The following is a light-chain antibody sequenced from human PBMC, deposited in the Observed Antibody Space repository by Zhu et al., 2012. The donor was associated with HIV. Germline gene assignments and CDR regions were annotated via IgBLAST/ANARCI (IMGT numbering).Light chain of an antibody. CDR2: GAS. Sequence: EIVLTQSPDTLSLSPGERATLSCRASQSVFSTYLAWYQQRPGQAPRPLIYGASDRASGVPDRFSGSGSGTDLTLTISRLEPEDFAVYYCHQYDNSWTFGQGTKVEIK. J-gene: IGKJ1*01. CDR1: QSVFSTY. V-gene: IGKV3-20*01. CDR3: HQYDNSWT.